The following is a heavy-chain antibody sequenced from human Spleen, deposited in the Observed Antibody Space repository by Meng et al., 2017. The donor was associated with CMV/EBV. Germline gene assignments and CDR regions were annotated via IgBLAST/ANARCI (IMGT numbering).Heavy chain of an antibody. CDR3: ASDPIVYGDPSGCDL. V-gene: IGHV4-30-4*01. CDR1: GRSIRRGGHY. CDR2: IYYRGST. Sequence: SGRSIRRGGHYWSCIRQPPGKGLEWIVYIYYRGSTYYNPSLKSRVTISVDTSKNQFSLKLSSVTAADTAVYYCASDPIVYGDPSGCDLWGRGTLVTVSS. J-gene: IGHJ2*01. D-gene: IGHD4-17*01.